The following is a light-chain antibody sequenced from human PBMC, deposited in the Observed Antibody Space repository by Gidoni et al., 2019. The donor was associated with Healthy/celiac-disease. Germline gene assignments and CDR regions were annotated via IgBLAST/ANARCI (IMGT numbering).Light chain of an antibody. CDR3: CSYAGSYTLV. CDR2: DGS. J-gene: IGLJ2*01. V-gene: IGLV2-11*01. CDR1: SSDVGGYNY. Sequence: QSALTQHRPVSGSPGQSVTISCTGTSSDVGGYNYVSWYQQHPGKAPKLMFYDGSMRPSGVPDRFSGSKSGNTASLTISGLQAEDEAHYYCCSYAGSYTLVFGGGTKLTVL.